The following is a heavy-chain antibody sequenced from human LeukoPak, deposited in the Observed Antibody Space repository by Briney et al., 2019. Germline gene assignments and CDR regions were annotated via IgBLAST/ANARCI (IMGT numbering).Heavy chain of an antibody. V-gene: IGHV3-20*04. CDR3: ARAYKTKTFYDFWSGYYDP. CDR2: INWNGLSR. CDR1: GFTLEDYA. J-gene: IGHJ5*02. Sequence: PGGSLRLSCAASGFTLEDYAMTWVRQAPGKGLEWVSGINWNGLSRGYADSVKGRFTIFRDNAKSSLYLQMNNLRVDDTAFYYCARAYKTKTFYDFWSGYYDPWGQGILVTVSS. D-gene: IGHD3-3*01.